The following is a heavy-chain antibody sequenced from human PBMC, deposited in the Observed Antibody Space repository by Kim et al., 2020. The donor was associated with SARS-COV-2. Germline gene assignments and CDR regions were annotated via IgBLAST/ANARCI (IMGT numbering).Heavy chain of an antibody. V-gene: IGHV4-31*03. J-gene: IGHJ4*02. CDR1: GGSISSGGYY. Sequence: SETLSLTCTVSGGSISSGGYYWSWLRQHPGKGLEWIGYIYYSGSTYYNPSLKSRVTISVDTSKNQFSLKLSSVTAADTAGYYCARLEGGFGESYFDYWGQGTLVTVSS. CDR2: IYYSGST. CDR3: ARLEGGFGESYFDY. D-gene: IGHD3-10*01.